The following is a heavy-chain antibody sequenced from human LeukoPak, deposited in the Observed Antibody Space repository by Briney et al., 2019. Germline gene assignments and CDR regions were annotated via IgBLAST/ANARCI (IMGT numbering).Heavy chain of an antibody. V-gene: IGHV4-39*01. Sequence: PETLSLTCTVSGGSISNRSYYWGWIRQPPGKGLEWIGKISDSGNTYYSPSLRSRVTVSIDTSKNQFSLKLSSVTATDTAVYYCARGEKVLDYLDYWAQGTLVTVSS. D-gene: IGHD3-16*01. CDR1: GGSISNRSYY. J-gene: IGHJ4*02. CDR2: ISDSGNT. CDR3: ARGEKVLDYLDY.